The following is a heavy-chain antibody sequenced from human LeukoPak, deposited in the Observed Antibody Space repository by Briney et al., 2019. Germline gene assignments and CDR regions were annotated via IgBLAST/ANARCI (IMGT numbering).Heavy chain of an antibody. J-gene: IGHJ6*02. V-gene: IGHV3-7*03. CDR3: ARGGGLDV. D-gene: IGHD3-16*01. Sequence: GGSLRLSCAASGFTFSSYWMNWARQAPGKGREWVASINHNGNVNYYVDSVEGRFTISRDNAKNSLYLQMSNLRAEDTAVYFCARGGGLDVWGQGATVTVSS. CDR2: INHNGNVN. CDR1: GFTFSSYW.